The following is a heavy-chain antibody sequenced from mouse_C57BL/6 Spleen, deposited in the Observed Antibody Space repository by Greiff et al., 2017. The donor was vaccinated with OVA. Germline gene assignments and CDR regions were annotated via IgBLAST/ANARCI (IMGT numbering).Heavy chain of an antibody. CDR3: ARSYGSSYGAYAMDY. Sequence: VQLQQSGPELVKPGASVKISCKASGYAFSSSWMNWVKQRPGKGLEWIGRIYPGDGDTNYNGKFKGKDTLTADKSSSTAYMQLSSLTSEDSAVYFCARSYGSSYGAYAMDYWGQGTSVTVSS. D-gene: IGHD1-1*01. CDR2: IYPGDGDT. J-gene: IGHJ4*01. V-gene: IGHV1-82*01. CDR1: GYAFSSSW.